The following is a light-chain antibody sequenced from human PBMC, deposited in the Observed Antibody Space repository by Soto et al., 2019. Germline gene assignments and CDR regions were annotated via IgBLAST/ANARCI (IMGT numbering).Light chain of an antibody. CDR1: QSVESHY. CDR2: AAS. CDR3: QQQVKSPRT. V-gene: IGKV3-20*01. Sequence: EIVLTQSPGTLSLAPGERATLSCRASQSVESHYFAWYHQRPGQAPRPLLSAASRGASGIPDRCSGSGAGTDVTLRSSRREPEEFGRYYCQQQVKSPRTVGQGTKREIK. J-gene: IGKJ2*01.